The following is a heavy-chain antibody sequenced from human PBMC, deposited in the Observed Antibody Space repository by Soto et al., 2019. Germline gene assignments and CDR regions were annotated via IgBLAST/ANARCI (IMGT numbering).Heavy chain of an antibody. V-gene: IGHV3-30-3*01. CDR3: ARDSVVGTKRYMYYYYGMDV. J-gene: IGHJ6*02. CDR1: GFTFSSYA. Sequence: QVQLVESGGGVVQPGRSLRLSCAASGFTFSSYAMHWVRQAPGKGLEWVAVISYDGSNKYYADYMKGRFTISRDNSKNTLYLQMNSLRAEDTAVYYCARDSVVGTKRYMYYYYGMDVWGQGTTVTVSS. D-gene: IGHD6-19*01. CDR2: ISYDGSNK.